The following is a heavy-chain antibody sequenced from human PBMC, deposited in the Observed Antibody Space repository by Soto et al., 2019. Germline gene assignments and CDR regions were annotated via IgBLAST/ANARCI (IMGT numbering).Heavy chain of an antibody. Sequence: SETLSLTCAVSGASISSEQSWSWVRQPPGKGLEWIGSIYYSGSTYYNPSLKSRVTISVDTSKNQFSLKLSSVTAADTAVYYCARLLNSGSYLAWGQGTLVTVSS. CDR2: IYYSGST. CDR3: ARLLNSGSYLA. D-gene: IGHD1-26*01. J-gene: IGHJ5*02. V-gene: IGHV4-38-2*01. CDR1: GASISSEQS.